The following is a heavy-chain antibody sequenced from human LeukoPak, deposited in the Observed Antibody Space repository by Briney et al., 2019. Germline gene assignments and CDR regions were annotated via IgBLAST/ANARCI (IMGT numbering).Heavy chain of an antibody. CDR2: INHSGST. J-gene: IGHJ4*02. CDR1: GGSFSGYY. Sequence: SETLSLTCAVYGGSFSGYYWSWIRQPPGKGLEWIGEINHSGSTNYNPSLKSRVTISVDTSKNQFSLKLSSVTAADTAVYYCARGLSWGHSGSLVDYWGQGTLVTVSS. V-gene: IGHV4-34*01. CDR3: ARGLSWGHSGSLVDY. D-gene: IGHD1-26*01.